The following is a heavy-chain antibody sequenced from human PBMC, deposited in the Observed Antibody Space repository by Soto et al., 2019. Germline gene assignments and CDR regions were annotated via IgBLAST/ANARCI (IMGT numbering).Heavy chain of an antibody. V-gene: IGHV4-61*01. CDR1: GGSVSSGSYY. J-gene: IGHJ4*02. CDR2: IYYSGST. D-gene: IGHD3-22*01. CDR3: ARVPDYDSSPGYFDY. Sequence: QVQLQESGPGLVKPSETLSLTCTVSGGSVSSGSYYWSWIRQPPGKGLEWIGYIYYSGSTNYNPSLKSRVTISVDTSKNQFSLKLSSVTAADTAVYYCARVPDYDSSPGYFDYWGQGTLVTVSS.